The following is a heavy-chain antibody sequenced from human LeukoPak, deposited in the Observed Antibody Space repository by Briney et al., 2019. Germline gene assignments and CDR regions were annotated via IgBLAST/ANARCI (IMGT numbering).Heavy chain of an antibody. Sequence: SVKVSCKASGGTFSSYAISWVRQAPGQGLEWMGGIIPIFGTANYAQKFQGRVTITADESTSTAYMELSSLRSEDTAAYYCASSGAYYGSGSYQNWFDPWGQGTLVTVSS. CDR2: IIPIFGTA. J-gene: IGHJ5*02. CDR3: ASSGAYYGSGSYQNWFDP. CDR1: GGTFSSYA. V-gene: IGHV1-69*13. D-gene: IGHD3-10*01.